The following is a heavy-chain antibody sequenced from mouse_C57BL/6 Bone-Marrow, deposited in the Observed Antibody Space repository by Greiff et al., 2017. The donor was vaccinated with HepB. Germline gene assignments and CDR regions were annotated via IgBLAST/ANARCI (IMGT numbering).Heavy chain of an antibody. CDR1: GYTFTSYD. D-gene: IGHD1-1*01. V-gene: IGHV1-85*01. CDR2: IYPRDGST. J-gene: IGHJ2*01. CDR3: ASPLITTVIAKDY. Sequence: QVQLQQSGPELVKPGASVKLSCKASGYTFTSYDINWVKQRPGQGLEWIGWIYPRDGSTKYNEKFKGKATLTVDTSSSTAYMELHSLTSEDSAVYFCASPLITTVIAKDYWGQGTTLTVSS.